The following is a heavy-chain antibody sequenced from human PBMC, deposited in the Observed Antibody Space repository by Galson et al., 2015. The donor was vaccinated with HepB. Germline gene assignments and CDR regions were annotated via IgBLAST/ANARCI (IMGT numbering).Heavy chain of an antibody. CDR3: TADAPGYSSSSWY. CDR1: GFTFSKAC. V-gene: IGHV3-15*01. CDR2: LKSEVDGGTS. D-gene: IGHD6-13*01. Sequence: SLRLSCAASGFTFSKACMTWVRQAPGKGLEWVGRLKSEVDGGTSGYAAPVTGRFTMSRDDSKNTLYLQMNSLKTDDTAVYYCTADAPGYSSSSWYWGQGTLVTVSS. J-gene: IGHJ4*02.